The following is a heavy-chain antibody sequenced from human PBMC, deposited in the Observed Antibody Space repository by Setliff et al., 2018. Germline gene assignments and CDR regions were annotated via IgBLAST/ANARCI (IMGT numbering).Heavy chain of an antibody. CDR1: GGSVSSTSHY. V-gene: IGHV4-39*07. CDR2: VYYSGYT. CDR3: AGGRMRGSCSGPSCTYDPFDI. D-gene: IGHD2-2*01. Sequence: PSETLSLTCNVSGGSVSSTSHYWGWIRQPPGKGMEWIGSVYYSGYTYYNPSLQSRVTISVDMSKNQFSLKLTSVTAADTAMYYCAGGRMRGSCSGPSCTYDPFDIWGQGTPVTVSS. J-gene: IGHJ3*02.